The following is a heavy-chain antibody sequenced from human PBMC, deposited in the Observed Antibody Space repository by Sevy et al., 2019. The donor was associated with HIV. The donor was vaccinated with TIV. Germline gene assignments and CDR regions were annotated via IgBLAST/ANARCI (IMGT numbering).Heavy chain of an antibody. Sequence: GGSLRLSCAASWFTVSSNYMSWVRQAPGKGLEWVSVIYSGGSTYYADSVKGRFTISRDNSKNTLYLQMNSLRAEDTAVYYCAREDPAPGAFDIWGQGTMVTVSS. CDR3: AREDPAPGAFDI. J-gene: IGHJ3*02. CDR1: WFTVSSNY. CDR2: IYSGGST. V-gene: IGHV3-53*01.